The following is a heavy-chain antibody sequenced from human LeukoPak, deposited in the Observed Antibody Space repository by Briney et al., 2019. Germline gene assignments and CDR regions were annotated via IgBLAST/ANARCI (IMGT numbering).Heavy chain of an antibody. J-gene: IGHJ6*02. V-gene: IGHV3-23*01. CDR2: ISASGGST. CDR1: GFTFSSSA. CDR3: AKDGGPYCSSTSCSAMDV. D-gene: IGHD2-2*01. Sequence: PGGSLRLSCAASGFTFSSSAMSWVRQVPGKGLEWVSGISASGGSTSYADSVRGRFTISRDNSKNTLYLQMNSLRAEDTAVYYCAKDGGPYCSSTSCSAMDVWGQGTTVTVSS.